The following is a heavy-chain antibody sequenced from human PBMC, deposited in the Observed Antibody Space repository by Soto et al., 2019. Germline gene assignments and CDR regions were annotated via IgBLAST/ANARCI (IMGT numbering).Heavy chain of an antibody. CDR2: IDPSDSYT. Sequence: PGESLKISCKGSGYSFTSYWISWVRQMPGKGLEWMGRIDPSDSYTNYSPSFQGHVTISADKSISTAYLQWSSLKASDTAMYYCARGSMYYYDSSGPLAYWGQGTLVTVS. CDR3: ARGSMYYYDSSGPLAY. V-gene: IGHV5-10-1*01. D-gene: IGHD3-22*01. J-gene: IGHJ4*02. CDR1: GYSFTSYW.